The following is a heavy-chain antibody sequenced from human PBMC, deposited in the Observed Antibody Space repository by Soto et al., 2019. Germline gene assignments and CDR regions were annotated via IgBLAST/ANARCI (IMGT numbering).Heavy chain of an antibody. CDR3: AREPQVAARHNWFDP. CDR2: INHSGST. Sequence: PSETLSLTCAVYGGSFSGYYWSWIRQPPGKGLEWIGEINHSGSTNYNPSLKSRVTISVDTSKNQFSLKLSSVTAADTAVYYCAREPQVAARHNWFDPWGQGTLVTAPQ. J-gene: IGHJ5*02. V-gene: IGHV4-34*01. CDR1: GGSFSGYY. D-gene: IGHD2-15*01.